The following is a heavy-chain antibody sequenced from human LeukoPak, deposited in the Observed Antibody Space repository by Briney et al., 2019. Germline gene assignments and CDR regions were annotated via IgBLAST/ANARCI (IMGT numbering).Heavy chain of an antibody. D-gene: IGHD1-1*01. V-gene: IGHV4-59*01. J-gene: IGHJ3*02. Sequence: SETLSLTCTVSGGSISSYYWSWIRQPPGKGLEWIGYIYYSGSTNYNPSLKSRVTISVDTSKNQFPLKLSSVTAADTAVYYCARDLRIGTFDIWGQGTMVTVSS. CDR2: IYYSGST. CDR3: ARDLRIGTFDI. CDR1: GGSISSYY.